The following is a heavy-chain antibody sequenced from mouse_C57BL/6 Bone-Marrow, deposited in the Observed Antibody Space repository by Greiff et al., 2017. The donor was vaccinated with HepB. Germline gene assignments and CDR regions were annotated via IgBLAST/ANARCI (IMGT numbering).Heavy chain of an antibody. V-gene: IGHV5-9*01. J-gene: IGHJ4*01. CDR2: ISGGGGNT. Sequence: EVNVVESGGGLVKPGGSLKLSCAASGFTFSSYTMSWVRQTPEKRLEWVATISGGGGNTYYPDSVKGRFTISRDNAKNTLYLQMSSLRSEDTALYYCARDYDYAYYAMDYWGQGTSVTVSS. D-gene: IGHD2-4*01. CDR1: GFTFSSYT. CDR3: ARDYDYAYYAMDY.